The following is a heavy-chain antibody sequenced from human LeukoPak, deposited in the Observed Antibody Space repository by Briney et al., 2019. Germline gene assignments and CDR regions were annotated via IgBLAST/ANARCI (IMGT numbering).Heavy chain of an antibody. V-gene: IGHV4-39*07. CDR1: GGSISLSYYY. D-gene: IGHD3-10*01. J-gene: IGHJ4*02. CDR2: VYYSGTT. CDR3: ARVVQNSGTIDY. Sequence: SETLSLTCSVSGGSISLSYYYWGWIRQPPGKALEWIGSVYYSGTTSYNPSLKSRVTISVDMSKNHFSLRLSSMTAADTAMYYCARVVQNSGTIDYWGQGTLVTVSS.